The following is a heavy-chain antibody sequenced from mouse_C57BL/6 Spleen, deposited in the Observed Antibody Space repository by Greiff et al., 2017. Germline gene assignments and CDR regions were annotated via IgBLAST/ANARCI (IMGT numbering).Heavy chain of an antibody. CDR2: IWSGGST. Sequence: VQLQQSGPGLVQPSQSLSITCTVSGFSLTSYGVHWVRQSPGKGLEWLGVIWSGGSTDYNAAFISRLSISKDNSKSQVFFKMNSLQADDTAIYYCICYDYDGPLFAYWGQGTLVTVSA. J-gene: IGHJ3*01. CDR1: GFSLTSYG. V-gene: IGHV2-2*01. CDR3: ICYDYDGPLFAY. D-gene: IGHD2-4*01.